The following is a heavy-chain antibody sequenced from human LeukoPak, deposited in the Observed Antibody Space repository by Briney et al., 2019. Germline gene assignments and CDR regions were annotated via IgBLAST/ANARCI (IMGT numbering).Heavy chain of an antibody. Sequence: GGTLRLSCAASGFTFSSYGMSWVRQAPGKGLEWVSAISGSGGSTYYADSVKGRFTISRDNAKNSLYLQMNSLRAEDTAVYYCAKRGVTALFDYWGQGTLVTVSS. CDR2: ISGSGGST. D-gene: IGHD2-21*02. CDR3: AKRGVTALFDY. V-gene: IGHV3-23*01. CDR1: GFTFSSYG. J-gene: IGHJ4*02.